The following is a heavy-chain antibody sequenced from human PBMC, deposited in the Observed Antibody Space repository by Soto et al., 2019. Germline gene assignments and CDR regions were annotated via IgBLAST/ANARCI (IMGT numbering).Heavy chain of an antibody. CDR2: INPSSGST. V-gene: IGHV1-46*03. D-gene: IGHD3-22*01. CDR3: SRDLGIEVIIPVY. Sequence: ASVKVSCKASGYIFTTYYMHWVRQAPGQGLEWMGIINPSSGSTSYAQKFQGRVTMTRDTSTSTVYMELSSLRSEDTAVYYCSRDLGIEVIIPVYWGQGTLVTVSS. J-gene: IGHJ4*02. CDR1: GYIFTTYY.